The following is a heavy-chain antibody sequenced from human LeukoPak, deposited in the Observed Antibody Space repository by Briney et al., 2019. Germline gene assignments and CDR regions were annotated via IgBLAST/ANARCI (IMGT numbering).Heavy chain of an antibody. CDR3: AKDRRYDILTGYRSPSSDY. V-gene: IGHV3-23*01. CDR2: ISGGGGST. J-gene: IGHJ4*02. Sequence: PGGSLRLSCAASGFTFSNYAMSRVRQALGKGLEWVSGISGGGGSTYYADSVKGRFTISRDNSKNTLYLQMNSLRAEDTAVYYCAKDRRYDILTGYRSPSSDYWGQGTLVTVSS. CDR1: GFTFSNYA. D-gene: IGHD3-9*01.